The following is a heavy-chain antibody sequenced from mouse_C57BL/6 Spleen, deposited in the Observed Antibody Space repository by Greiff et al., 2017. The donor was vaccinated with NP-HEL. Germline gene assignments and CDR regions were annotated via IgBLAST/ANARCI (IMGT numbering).Heavy chain of an antibody. Sequence: QVQLKESGPELVKPGASVKISCKASGYAFSSSWMNWVKQRPGKGLEWIGRIYPGDGDTNYNGKFKGKATLTADKSSSTAYMQLSSLTSEDSAVYFCARNLYYSPGYFDVWGTGTTVTVSS. V-gene: IGHV1-82*01. D-gene: IGHD2-12*01. CDR2: IYPGDGDT. J-gene: IGHJ1*03. CDR3: ARNLYYSPGYFDV. CDR1: GYAFSSSW.